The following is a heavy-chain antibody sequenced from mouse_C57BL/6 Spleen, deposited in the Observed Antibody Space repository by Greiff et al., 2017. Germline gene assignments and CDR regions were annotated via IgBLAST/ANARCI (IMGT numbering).Heavy chain of an antibody. CDR3: ARGSYYGSSPSWFAY. CDR2: IDPSDSYT. D-gene: IGHD1-1*01. J-gene: IGHJ3*01. Sequence: VQLQQPGAELVMPGASVKLSCKASGYTFTSYWMHWVKQRPGQGLEWIGEIDPSDSYTNYNQKFKGKSTLTVDKSSSTAYMQLSSLTSEDSAVYYCARGSYYGSSPSWFAYWGQGTLVTVSA. V-gene: IGHV1-69*01. CDR1: GYTFTSYW.